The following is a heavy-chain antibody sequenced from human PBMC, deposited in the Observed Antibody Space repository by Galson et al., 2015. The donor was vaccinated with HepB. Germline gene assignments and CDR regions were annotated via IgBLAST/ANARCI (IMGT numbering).Heavy chain of an antibody. CDR2: IRRKATNYAA. Sequence: SLRLSCAASGFTFSGSAIHWVRQASGKGPEWIGHIRRKATNYAALYVPSVKGRLTISRDDSENMAYLHMRSLKTDDTAVYYCVRSGDFSGYRSRWRQGTLDTVSS. CDR1: GFTFSGSA. CDR3: VRSGDFSGYRSR. J-gene: IGHJ4*02. V-gene: IGHV3-73*01. D-gene: IGHD6-13*01.